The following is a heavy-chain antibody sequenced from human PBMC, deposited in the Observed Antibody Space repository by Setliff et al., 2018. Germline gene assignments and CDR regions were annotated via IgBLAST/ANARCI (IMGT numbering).Heavy chain of an antibody. J-gene: IGHJ4*02. Sequence: PSETLSLTCTVSGGSLSADYYWSWIRQPAGKGLEWIGHVHPDGSTNYNPSLCSRLIISVDPSENQFSLNLGSVTAADPAVYYCAAPGGGSYRFWGQGTLVTVSS. CDR3: AAPGGGSYRF. V-gene: IGHV4-61*09. CDR2: VHPDGST. D-gene: IGHD1-26*01. CDR1: GGSLSADYY.